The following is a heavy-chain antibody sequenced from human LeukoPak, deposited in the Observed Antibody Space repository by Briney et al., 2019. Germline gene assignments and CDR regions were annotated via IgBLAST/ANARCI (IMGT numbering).Heavy chain of an antibody. J-gene: IGHJ5*02. CDR2: INHSGST. D-gene: IGHD3-22*01. V-gene: IGHV4-34*01. Sequence: SETLSLTCAVYGGSFSGYYWSWIHQPPGKGLEWIGEINHSGSTNYNPSLKSRVTMSIDTSKKQFSLKLSSVTAADTAVYYCARGKYYYDSNSSYRYFDPWGQGTLVTVSS. CDR1: GGSFSGYY. CDR3: ARGKYYYDSNSSYRYFDP.